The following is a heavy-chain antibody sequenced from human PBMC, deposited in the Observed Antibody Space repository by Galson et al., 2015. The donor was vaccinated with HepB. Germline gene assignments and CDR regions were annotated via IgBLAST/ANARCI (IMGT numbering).Heavy chain of an antibody. CDR2: MSYDGGTI. V-gene: IGHV3-30-3*01. CDR1: GFTFSHYT. D-gene: IGHD3-10*01. J-gene: IGHJ4*02. CDR3: ARGGAYCGSGFYGLFDY. Sequence: SLRLSCAASGFTFSHYTMYWVRQAPGKGLEWMAVMSYDGGTIYYADSVKGRFTISRDNSKNTLYLQMNSLRAEDTAVYYCARGGAYCGSGFYGLFDYWGQGTLVTVSS.